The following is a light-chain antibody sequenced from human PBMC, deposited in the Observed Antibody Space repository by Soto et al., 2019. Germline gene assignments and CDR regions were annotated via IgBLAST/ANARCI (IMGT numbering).Light chain of an antibody. V-gene: IGKV1-5*03. Sequence: DIQMTQSPSPLPASVGDRVTIACRATQSISSWLAWYQQRPGKAPKLLIFKASRLESGVPSRFSGSGSGTDFALTIISLQSDDFATYYCQQYSTSPFTFGPGTKV. CDR1: QSISSW. CDR2: KAS. J-gene: IGKJ1*01. CDR3: QQYSTSPFT.